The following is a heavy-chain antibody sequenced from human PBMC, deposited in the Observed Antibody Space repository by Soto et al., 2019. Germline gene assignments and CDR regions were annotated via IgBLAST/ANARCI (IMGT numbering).Heavy chain of an antibody. CDR1: GFTFGDYA. CDR2: IRSKAYGGTT. D-gene: IGHD6-13*01. J-gene: IGHJ6*02. CDR3: TKVLLSQLDYKFYYGMDG. V-gene: IGHV3-49*04. Sequence: GGSLRLSCTASGFTFGDYAMSWVRQAPGKGLEWVGFIRSKAYGGTTEYAASVKGRFTISRDYAKSIAYLQMTSLKTEDTAVYYCTKVLLSQLDYKFYYGMDGWGQGTTVTVSS.